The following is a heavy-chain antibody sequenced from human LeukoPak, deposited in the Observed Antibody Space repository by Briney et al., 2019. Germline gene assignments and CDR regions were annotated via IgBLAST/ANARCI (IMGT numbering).Heavy chain of an antibody. CDR3: ARVGPYGGNSAPYAFDI. J-gene: IGHJ3*02. CDR2: MNPNSGNT. V-gene: IGHV1-8*01. CDR1: GYTFTSYD. D-gene: IGHD4-23*01. Sequence: EASVKVSCKASGYTFTSYDINWVRQATGQGLEWMGWMNPNSGNTGYAQKFQGRVTMTRNTSISTAYMELSSLRSEDTAVYYCARVGPYGGNSAPYAFDIWGQGTMVTVS.